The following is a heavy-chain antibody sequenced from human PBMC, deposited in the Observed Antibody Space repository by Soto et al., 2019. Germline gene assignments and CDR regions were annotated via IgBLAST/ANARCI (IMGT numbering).Heavy chain of an antibody. CDR2: INSDGSST. CDR1: GFTFSSYW. D-gene: IGHD2-15*01. Sequence: PGGSLRLSCAASGFTFSSYWMHWVRQAPGKGLVWVSRINSDGSSTSYADSVKGRFTISRDNAKNTLYLQMNSLRAEDTAVYYCARYCSGGSCLPFGCWGQGTLVTVSS. CDR3: ARYCSGGSCLPFGC. J-gene: IGHJ4*02. V-gene: IGHV3-74*01.